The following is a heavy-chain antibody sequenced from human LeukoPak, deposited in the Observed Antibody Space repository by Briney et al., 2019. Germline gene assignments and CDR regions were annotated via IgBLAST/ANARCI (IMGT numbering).Heavy chain of an antibody. V-gene: IGHV3-23*01. CDR1: GLTFSSYA. Sequence: PGGSLRLSCAASGLTFSSYAMNWVRQAPGKGLEWVSAISGSDGNTHYADSVKGRFTISRDNSKNTLYLQMNSLRAEDTAVYYCAKVYYGSGSYLDYWGQGTLVTVSS. J-gene: IGHJ4*02. CDR2: ISGSDGNT. D-gene: IGHD3-10*01. CDR3: AKVYYGSGSYLDY.